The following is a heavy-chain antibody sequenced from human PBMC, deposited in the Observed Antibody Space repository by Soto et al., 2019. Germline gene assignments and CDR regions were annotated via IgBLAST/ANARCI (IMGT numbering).Heavy chain of an antibody. Sequence: SVKVACKASGGTFSSYAISWVRQAPGQGLEWMGGIIPIFVTANYAQKFQGRVTITADESTSTAYMELSSVRSEDTAVYYCARDQRQYSSSWYYYGMDVWGQGTTGTVSS. V-gene: IGHV1-69*13. D-gene: IGHD6-13*01. CDR2: IIPIFVTA. CDR3: ARDQRQYSSSWYYYGMDV. CDR1: GGTFSSYA. J-gene: IGHJ6*02.